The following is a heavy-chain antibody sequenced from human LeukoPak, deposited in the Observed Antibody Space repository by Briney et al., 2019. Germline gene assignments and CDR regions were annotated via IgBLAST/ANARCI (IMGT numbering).Heavy chain of an antibody. V-gene: IGHV3-53*01. CDR2: IHSSGST. CDR3: ARDPAGIAVAGNY. J-gene: IGHJ4*02. Sequence: GGSLRLSCAASGFTVSSKYMSGVRQAPGKRLEWVSVIHSSGSTDYADSVKGRFTSSRDNSKNTVHLQMNSLRAEDTAVYYCARDPAGIAVAGNYWGQGTLVTVSS. D-gene: IGHD6-19*01. CDR1: GFTVSSKY.